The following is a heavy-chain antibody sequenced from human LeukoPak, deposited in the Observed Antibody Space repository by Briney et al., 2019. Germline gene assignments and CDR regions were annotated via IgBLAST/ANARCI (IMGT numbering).Heavy chain of an antibody. Sequence: SETLSLTCAVYGGSFSGYYWSWIRQPPGKGLEWIGEINHSGSTNYNPSLKSRVTISVDTSKNQFSLKLSSVTAADTAVYYCARRWRIAAAGKGGFGYWGQGTLVTVSS. CDR3: ARRWRIAAAGKGGFGY. CDR2: INHSGST. V-gene: IGHV4-34*01. CDR1: GGSFSGYY. J-gene: IGHJ4*02. D-gene: IGHD6-13*01.